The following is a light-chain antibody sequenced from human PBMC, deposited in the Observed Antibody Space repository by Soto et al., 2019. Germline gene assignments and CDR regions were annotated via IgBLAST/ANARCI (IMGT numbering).Light chain of an antibody. CDR3: QQYNNWRPVT. J-gene: IGKJ5*01. CDR2: GAS. Sequence: EVVMTQSPATLSVSPGERVTLSCRASQSVSSNLAWYQQKSGQAPRLLIYGASTRVAGIPARFSGSGSGTEFTLTISSLQSEDFAIYYCQQYNNWRPVTFGQGTRLEIK. CDR1: QSVSSN. V-gene: IGKV3D-15*01.